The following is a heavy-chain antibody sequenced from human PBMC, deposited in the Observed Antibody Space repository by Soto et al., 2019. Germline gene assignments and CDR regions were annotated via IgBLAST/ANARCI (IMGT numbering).Heavy chain of an antibody. Sequence: GASVKVSCKASGGTFSSYAISWVRQAPGQGLEWMGGIIPIFGTANYAQKFQGRVTITADESTSTAYMELSSLRSEDTAVYYCASPYHLTYCGGDCYPHDAFDIWGQGKMVTVSS. CDR2: IIPIFGTA. J-gene: IGHJ3*02. CDR1: GGTFSSYA. CDR3: ASPYHLTYCGGDCYPHDAFDI. D-gene: IGHD2-21*02. V-gene: IGHV1-69*13.